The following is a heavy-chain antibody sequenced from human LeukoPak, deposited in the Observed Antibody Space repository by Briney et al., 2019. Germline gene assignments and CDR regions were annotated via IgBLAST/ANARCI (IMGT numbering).Heavy chain of an antibody. CDR3: ARVVDTAMDKYYYYGMDV. Sequence: KASETLSLTCTVSGVSISSYYWSWIRQPPGKGLEWIGYIYDSGSTKYNPSLKSRVPISVDTSKNQFSLKLSSVTAADTAVSYCARVVDTAMDKYYYYGMDVWGQGTTVTVSS. CDR1: GVSISSYY. CDR2: IYDSGST. J-gene: IGHJ6*02. D-gene: IGHD5-18*01. V-gene: IGHV4-59*01.